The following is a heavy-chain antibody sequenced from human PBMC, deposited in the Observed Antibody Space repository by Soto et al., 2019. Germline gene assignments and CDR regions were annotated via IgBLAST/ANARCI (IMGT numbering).Heavy chain of an antibody. Sequence: SETLSLTCTVSGGSISGHYWIWIRQPPGEGMEWIGYIFYSGSTTYNNNPSLKSRVSISVDTSKNQFYLRLSSVTAADTAVYYCARVGSSGWSPDYWGQGTLVTV. CDR1: GGSISGHY. J-gene: IGHJ4*02. V-gene: IGHV4-59*11. CDR3: ARVGSSGWSPDY. D-gene: IGHD6-19*01. CDR2: IFYSGSTTY.